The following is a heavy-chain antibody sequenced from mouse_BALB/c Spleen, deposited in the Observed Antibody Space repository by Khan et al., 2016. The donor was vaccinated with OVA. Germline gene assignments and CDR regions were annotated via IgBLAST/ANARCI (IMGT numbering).Heavy chain of an antibody. CDR1: GFTFSNYA. Sequence: EVELVESGGGLVKPGGSLKLSCAASGFTFSNYAMSWVRQSPEKRLEWVASISSGDSTYYPDSVKGRFTISRDNARNILYLQMSSLGSEDTAMYXCARDYWFAYWGQGTLVTVSA. CDR2: ISSGDST. CDR3: ARDYWFAY. V-gene: IGHV5-6-5*01. J-gene: IGHJ3*01.